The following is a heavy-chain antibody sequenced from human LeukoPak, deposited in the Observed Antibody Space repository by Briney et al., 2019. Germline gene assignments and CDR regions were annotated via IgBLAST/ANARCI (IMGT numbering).Heavy chain of an antibody. CDR2: INSDGSST. J-gene: IGHJ4*02. V-gene: IGHV3-74*01. Sequence: PGGSLRLSCAASGFTFSSYSMNWVRQAPGKGLEWVSRINSDGSSTSYADSVKGRFTISRDNAKNTLYLQMNSLRAEDTAVYYCARDHWDRFDYWGQGTLVTVSS. D-gene: IGHD7-27*01. CDR1: GFTFSSYS. CDR3: ARDHWDRFDY.